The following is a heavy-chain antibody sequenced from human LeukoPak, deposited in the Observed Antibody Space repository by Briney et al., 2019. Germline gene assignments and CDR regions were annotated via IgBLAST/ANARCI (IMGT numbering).Heavy chain of an antibody. CDR2: IYPVDFAP. CDR1: GSRFTSYR. D-gene: IGHD5-12*01. CDR3: ASHVGGHAPRYYYFIDV. J-gene: IGHJ6*03. V-gene: IGHV5-51*01. Sequence: GAPLKISSKGSGSRFTSYRSGWVRRLPGKGLEWMGRIYPVDFAPSYSTSFKGQVTNSADKSISTAYRQWSSLKSSDTAMYYCASHVGGHAPRYYYFIDVCGKGTTVTMSS.